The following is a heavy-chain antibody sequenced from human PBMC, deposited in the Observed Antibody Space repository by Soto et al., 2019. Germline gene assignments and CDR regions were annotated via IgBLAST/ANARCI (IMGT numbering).Heavy chain of an antibody. V-gene: IGHV4-30-2*01. D-gene: IGHD5-18*01. CDR1: GGSISSGGYS. J-gene: IGHJ4*02. CDR3: ARDHPHSYGVYYFDY. CDR2: IYPSGST. Sequence: SETLSLTCAVSGGSISSGGYSWSWIRQPPGKGLEWIGYIYPSGSTYYNPSLQSRVTISADTSKNQVSLKVNSVTAADTAVYYCARDHPHSYGVYYFDYWGQGTPVTVSS.